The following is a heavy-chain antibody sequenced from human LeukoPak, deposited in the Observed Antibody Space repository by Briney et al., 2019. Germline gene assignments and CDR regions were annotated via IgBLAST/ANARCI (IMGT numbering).Heavy chain of an antibody. CDR1: GGTFSSYA. CDR3: AFTGDIVVVPAAPVALFDP. CDR2: IIPIFGTA. D-gene: IGHD2-2*01. J-gene: IGHJ5*02. Sequence: ASVKVSCKASGGTFSSYAISWVRQAPGQGLEWMGGIIPIFGTANYAQKFQGRVTITADESTSTAYMELSSLRSEDTAVYYCAFTGDIVVVPAAPVALFDPWGQGTLVTVSS. V-gene: IGHV1-69*01.